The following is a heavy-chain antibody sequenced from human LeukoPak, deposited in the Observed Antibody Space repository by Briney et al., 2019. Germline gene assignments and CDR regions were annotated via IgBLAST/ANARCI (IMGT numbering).Heavy chain of an antibody. CDR2: ISPHNGNT. Sequence: GTSVKVSCKASGYTFTMYGISWVRQAPGQGLQWLGWISPHNGNTKYAQDLQGRVTMTTDASTSTAYLELRSLRSDDTATYYCARDLNYVTLGYDILADVGYYFDYWGQGSLVTVSS. J-gene: IGHJ4*02. V-gene: IGHV1-18*01. CDR3: ARDLNYVTLGYDILADVGYYFDY. CDR1: GYTFTMYG. D-gene: IGHD3-9*01.